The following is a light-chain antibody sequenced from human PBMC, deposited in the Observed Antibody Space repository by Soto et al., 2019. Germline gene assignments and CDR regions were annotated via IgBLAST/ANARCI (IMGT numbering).Light chain of an antibody. V-gene: IGKV1-5*03. CDR2: KAS. J-gene: IGKJ1*01. Sequence: PSPSSLCASVEARVTIPCMASQMIRTWLAWYQQTPGTAPKLLIYKASTLKSGVPSRFSGSGSGTEFTLTISSLQPDDSTTYYCQQYNSYTWTFGQVSKV. CDR1: QMIRTW. CDR3: QQYNSYTWT.